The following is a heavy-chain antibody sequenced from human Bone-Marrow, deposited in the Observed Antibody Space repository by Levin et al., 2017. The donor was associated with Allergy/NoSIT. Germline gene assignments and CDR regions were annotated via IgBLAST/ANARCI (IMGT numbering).Heavy chain of an antibody. V-gene: IGHV3-53*01. J-gene: IGHJ6*02. Sequence: HPGGSLRLSCAASGFTISGNYMSWVRQAPGKGLEWVSIIYSGGSTYYANSVKGRFTISRDNSKNTLYLQMNSLRDEDTAVYYCARDQESGPSSGMDVWGQGTTVTVSS. CDR2: IYSGGST. CDR1: GFTISGNY. CDR3: ARDQESGPSSGMDV. D-gene: IGHD3-3*01.